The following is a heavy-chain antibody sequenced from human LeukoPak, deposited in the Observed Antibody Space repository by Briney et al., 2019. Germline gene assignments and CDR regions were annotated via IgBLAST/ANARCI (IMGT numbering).Heavy chain of an antibody. CDR1: GYTFTGYY. Sequence: ASVKVSCKASGYTFTGYYMHWVRQAPGQGLEWMGWINPNSGGTNYAQKFQGWVTMTRDTSISTAYMELSRLRSDDTAVYYCARALSGYNYGSTFDYWGQGTLVTVSS. V-gene: IGHV1-2*04. CDR2: INPNSGGT. J-gene: IGHJ4*02. D-gene: IGHD5-24*01. CDR3: ARALSGYNYGSTFDY.